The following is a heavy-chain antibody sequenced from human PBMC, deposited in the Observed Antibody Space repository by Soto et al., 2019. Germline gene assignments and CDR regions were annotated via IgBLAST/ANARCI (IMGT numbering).Heavy chain of an antibody. J-gene: IGHJ6*02. CDR3: ARDGRLMVYAPGGDDYYCMDV. CDR2: ISAYNGNT. Sequence: ASVKVSCKASGYTFTSYGISWVRQAPGQGLEWMGWISAYNGNTNYAQKLQGRVTMTTDTSTSTAYMELRSLRSDDTAVYYCARDGRLMVYAPGGDDYYCMDVCGQGTTVTVS. CDR1: GYTFTSYG. V-gene: IGHV1-18*01. D-gene: IGHD2-8*01.